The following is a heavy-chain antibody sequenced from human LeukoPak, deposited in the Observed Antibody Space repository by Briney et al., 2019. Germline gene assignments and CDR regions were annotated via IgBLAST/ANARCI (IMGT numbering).Heavy chain of an antibody. J-gene: IGHJ4*02. CDR1: GFAFSIYA. CDR3: ARGPNYFDY. CDR2: ITDSGGNT. V-gene: IGHV3-23*01. Sequence: GGSLRLSCAASGFAFSIYAMSWVRQAPGEGLEWVSGITDSGGNTYYADSVKGRFTISRDNSKDTLYLQMNSLRAEDTAVYYCARGPNYFDYWGQGTLVTVSS.